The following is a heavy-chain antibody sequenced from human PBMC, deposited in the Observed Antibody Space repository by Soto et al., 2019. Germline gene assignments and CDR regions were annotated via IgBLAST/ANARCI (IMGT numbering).Heavy chain of an antibody. D-gene: IGHD2-8*01. Sequence: ASVKVSCKASGYTFTGYYMHWVRQAPGQGLEWMGWINPNSGGTNYAQKFQGRVTMTRDTSISTAYMELSRPRSDDTAVYYCARDFYCTNGVCYLGMDVWGQGTTVTVSS. CDR2: INPNSGGT. CDR1: GYTFTGYY. CDR3: ARDFYCTNGVCYLGMDV. V-gene: IGHV1-2*02. J-gene: IGHJ6*02.